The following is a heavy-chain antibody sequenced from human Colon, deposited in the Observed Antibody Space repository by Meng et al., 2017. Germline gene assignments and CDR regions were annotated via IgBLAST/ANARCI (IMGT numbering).Heavy chain of an antibody. J-gene: IGHJ4*02. Sequence: VQLQPSGPGLVKPSQTLSLTCALSGDSVSSNSAAWNWIRQSPSRGLEWLGRTYYRSKYYNDYALSVKSRITINPDTSKNQFSLQLNSVTPEDTAIYYCARDWGDVRGGFDYWGQGTLVTVSS. CDR3: ARDWGDVRGGFDY. CDR1: GDSVSSNSAA. V-gene: IGHV6-1*01. D-gene: IGHD3-10*02. CDR2: TYYRSKYYN.